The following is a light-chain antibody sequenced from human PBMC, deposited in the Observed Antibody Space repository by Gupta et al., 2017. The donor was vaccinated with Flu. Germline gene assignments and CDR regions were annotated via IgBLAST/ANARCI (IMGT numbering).Light chain of an antibody. J-gene: IGKJ1*01. Sequence: DIQMTQSPSSLSASVGDRVTITCRVSKSISSYLNWYQQKPGKAPKLLIYAASSWQSGVPSRFSGSGSGTDFTLTSSRLQAEDCAAYYCEHCDNTRTFGQGTKVEIK. CDR2: AAS. CDR1: KSISSY. V-gene: IGKV1-39*01. CDR3: EHCDNTRT.